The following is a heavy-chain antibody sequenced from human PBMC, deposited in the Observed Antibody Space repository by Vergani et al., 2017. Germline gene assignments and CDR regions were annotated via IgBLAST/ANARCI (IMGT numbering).Heavy chain of an antibody. CDR3: SRDGSSSLYYYYYMDV. CDR2: ILPIFGTA. CDR1: GGTFSSYA. J-gene: IGHJ6*03. V-gene: IGHV1-69*12. Sequence: QVQLVQSGAEVKKPGSSVKVSCKASGGTFSSYAISWVRQAPGQGLEWMGGILPIFGTANYAQQFQGRVPITADESTSTAYMELSSLRSEDTAVQYCSRDGSSSLYYYYYMDVWGKGTTVTVSS. D-gene: IGHD6-6*01.